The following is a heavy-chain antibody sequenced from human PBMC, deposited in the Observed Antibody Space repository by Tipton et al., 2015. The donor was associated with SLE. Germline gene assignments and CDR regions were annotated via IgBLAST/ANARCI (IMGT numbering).Heavy chain of an antibody. Sequence: QSGAEVKKPGASVKVSCKASGYTFTSYGISWVRQAPGQGLEWMGIINPSGGSTSYAQKFQGRVTMTRDTSTSTVYMELSSLRSEDTAVYYCASGLVDAFDIWGQGTMVTVSS. J-gene: IGHJ3*02. CDR1: GYTFTSYG. V-gene: IGHV1-46*01. D-gene: IGHD6-19*01. CDR2: INPSGGST. CDR3: ASGLVDAFDI.